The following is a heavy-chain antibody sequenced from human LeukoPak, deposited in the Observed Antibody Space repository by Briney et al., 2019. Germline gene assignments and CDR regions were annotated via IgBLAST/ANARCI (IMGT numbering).Heavy chain of an antibody. CDR3: ASLTYYYGMDV. CDR1: GGSISSYY. CDR2: IYTSGST. J-gene: IGHJ6*02. Sequence: SETLSLTCTVSGGSISSYYWSWIRQPPGKGLEWIGYIYTSGSTNYNPSLKSRVTMSVDTSKNQFSLKLSSVTAADTAVYYCASLTYYYGMDVWGQGTTVTVSS. V-gene: IGHV4-4*08.